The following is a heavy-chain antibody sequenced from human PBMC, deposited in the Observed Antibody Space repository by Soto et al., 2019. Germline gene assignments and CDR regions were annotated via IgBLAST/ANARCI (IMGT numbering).Heavy chain of an antibody. V-gene: IGHV4-31*03. CDR2: IYHRGIT. Sequence: PSETLSLTCSVSGGSISSANYFWSWIRQYPGKGLEWIGYIYHRGITYYNPSLKSRLVISLDTSNNHFSLRLSSVTAADTALYYCARVVTDAFDIWGQGTMVTVSS. CDR1: GGSISSANYF. D-gene: IGHD2-15*01. J-gene: IGHJ3*02. CDR3: ARVVTDAFDI.